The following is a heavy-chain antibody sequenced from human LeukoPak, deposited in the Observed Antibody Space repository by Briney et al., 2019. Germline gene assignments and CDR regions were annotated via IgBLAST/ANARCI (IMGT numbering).Heavy chain of an antibody. J-gene: IGHJ4*02. Sequence: RSETLALACPVCGGSIGSTTYYWGWIRRPPGKGLEWIGSIYYSGSTYYSPSLKSRVTVSVDTSKNQFSLILSSVTAADTAVYYCVRGSTLRHYQSWVQGTLVTVSS. D-gene: IGHD3-16*01. CDR1: GGSIGSTTYY. CDR3: VRGSTLRHYQS. CDR2: IYYSGST. V-gene: IGHV4-39*01.